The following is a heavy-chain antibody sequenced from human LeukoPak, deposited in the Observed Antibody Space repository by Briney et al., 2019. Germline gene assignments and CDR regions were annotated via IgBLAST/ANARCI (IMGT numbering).Heavy chain of an antibody. V-gene: IGHV5-51*01. D-gene: IGHD2-21*02. CDR1: GYSFITYW. J-gene: IGHJ4*02. CDR3: TGGEYWAGDWYVDY. Sequence: PGESLKISCQASGYSFITYWIGWVRQMPGKGLEWMGIIYPGDSDTRYSPSFQAQVTISADKSINTAYLQWSSLKASDTAMYYCTGGEYWAGDWYVDYWGQGSLVTVSS. CDR2: IYPGDSDT.